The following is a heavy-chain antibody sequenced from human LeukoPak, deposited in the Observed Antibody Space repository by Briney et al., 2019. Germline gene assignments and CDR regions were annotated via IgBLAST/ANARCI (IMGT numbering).Heavy chain of an antibody. V-gene: IGHV4-34*01. CDR2: IIHSGST. D-gene: IGHD1-1*01. J-gene: IGHJ3*02. CDR3: ARGGGDWNDAYQNAFDI. CDR1: GGSFSGSY. Sequence: SETLSLTCAVYGGSFSGSYWSCIRQSPGKGLEWIGEIIHSGSTTYNPSLKSRVTISIDTSKNQFSLKLSSVTAADTAVYYCARGGGDWNDAYQNAFDIWDQGTMGTVST.